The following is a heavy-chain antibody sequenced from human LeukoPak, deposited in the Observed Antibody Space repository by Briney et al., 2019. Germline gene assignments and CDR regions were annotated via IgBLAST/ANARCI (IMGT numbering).Heavy chain of an antibody. CDR1: GYTFTGYY. CDR2: INPNSGGT. CDR3: ARDQGRLWFGELANWFDP. Sequence: ASVKVSCKASGYTFTGYYMHWVRQAPGQGLEWMGWINPNSGGTNYAQKFQGRVTMTRDTSISTAYMELSRLRSDDTAVYYCARDQGRLWFGELANWFDPWGQGTLVTVSS. J-gene: IGHJ5*02. V-gene: IGHV1-2*02. D-gene: IGHD3-10*01.